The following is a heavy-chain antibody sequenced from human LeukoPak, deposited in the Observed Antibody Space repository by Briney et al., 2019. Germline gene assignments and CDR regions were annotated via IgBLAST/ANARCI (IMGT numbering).Heavy chain of an antibody. V-gene: IGHV1-2*02. Sequence: GASVKVSCKASGYTFTGYYMHWVRQAPGQGLEWMGWINPNSGGTNYAQKFQGRVTITADKSASTAYMELSSLRSEDTAMYYCARDHGQRGIYYFDYWGQGTLVTVSS. CDR1: GYTFTGYY. D-gene: IGHD1-26*01. CDR2: INPNSGGT. CDR3: ARDHGQRGIYYFDY. J-gene: IGHJ4*02.